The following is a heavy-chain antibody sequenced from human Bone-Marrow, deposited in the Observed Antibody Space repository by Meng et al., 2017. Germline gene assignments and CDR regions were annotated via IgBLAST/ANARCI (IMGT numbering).Heavy chain of an antibody. V-gene: IGHV3-74*01. Sequence: GESLKISCAASGFTFSSSWMHWVRQAPGKGLLWVSRINSDASRARYVDSVKGRFTITRDNAKNTLYLQMNSLRVEDTAVYYCARGAYCTSTSCYLGEDYYYYYGMDVWGQGTTVTVSS. J-gene: IGHJ6*02. CDR1: GFTFSSSW. CDR3: ARGAYCTSTSCYLGEDYYYYYGMDV. D-gene: IGHD2-2*01. CDR2: INSDASRA.